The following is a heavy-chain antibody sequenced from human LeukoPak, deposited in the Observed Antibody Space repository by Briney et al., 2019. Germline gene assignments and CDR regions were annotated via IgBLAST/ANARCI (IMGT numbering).Heavy chain of an antibody. V-gene: IGHV4-59*01. Sequence: SETLSLTCTVSGGSISSYYWSWIRQPPGKGLEWIGYIYYSGSTNYNPSLKSRFTISVDTSKNQFSLKLSSVTAADTAVYYCARERLGYCSSTSFYTGWRNYFDYWGQGTLVTVSS. J-gene: IGHJ4*02. CDR3: ARERLGYCSSTSFYTGWRNYFDY. D-gene: IGHD2-2*02. CDR2: IYYSGST. CDR1: GGSISSYY.